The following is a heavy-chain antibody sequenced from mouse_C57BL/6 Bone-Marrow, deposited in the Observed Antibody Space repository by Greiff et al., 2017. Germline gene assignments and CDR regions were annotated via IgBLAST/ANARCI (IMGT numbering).Heavy chain of an antibody. J-gene: IGHJ4*01. CDR3: ARPDYSFYAMDY. V-gene: IGHV5-4*03. D-gene: IGHD2-12*01. CDR1: GFTFSSYA. Sequence: DVMLVESGGGLVKPGGSLKLSCAASGFTFSSYAMSWVRQTPEKRLEWVATISDGGSYTYYPDNVKGRFTISRDNAKNNLYLQMSHLKSEDTAMYYCARPDYSFYAMDYWGQGTSVTVSS. CDR2: ISDGGSYT.